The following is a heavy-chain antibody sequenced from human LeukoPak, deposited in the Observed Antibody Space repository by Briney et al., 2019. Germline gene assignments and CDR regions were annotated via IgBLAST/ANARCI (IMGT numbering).Heavy chain of an antibody. CDR2: ISGNGRDT. Sequence: PGGSLRLSCEGSGFIFRSFAVNWVRQVPGKGLEWVSSISGNGRDTYYADSVKGRFTISRDSPKNTLYLQMNSLLTDDTAVYYCTKDQEVATIGGYFDSWGQGALVTVSS. CDR3: TKDQEVATIGGYFDS. V-gene: IGHV3-23*01. D-gene: IGHD5-24*01. CDR1: GFIFRSFA. J-gene: IGHJ4*03.